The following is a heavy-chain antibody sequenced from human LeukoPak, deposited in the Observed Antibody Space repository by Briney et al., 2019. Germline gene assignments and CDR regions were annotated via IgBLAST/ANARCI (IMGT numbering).Heavy chain of an antibody. CDR1: GFTFSNYG. Sequence: PGRSLRLSCRASGFTFSNYGMHWVRQAPGKGLEWVAVTSYDETNKYYADSVKGRFTISRDNSKNTVYLQMNSLRSEDTAVYYCARDQRYCSSARCTYIDYWGQGTLVTVSS. CDR2: TSYDETNK. CDR3: ARDQRYCSSARCTYIDY. J-gene: IGHJ4*02. V-gene: IGHV3-30*03. D-gene: IGHD2-2*01.